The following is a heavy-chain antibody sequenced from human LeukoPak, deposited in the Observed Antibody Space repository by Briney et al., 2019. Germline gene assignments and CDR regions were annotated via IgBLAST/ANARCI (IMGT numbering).Heavy chain of an antibody. Sequence: PSETLSLTCTVSGGSISSYYWSWIRQPPGKGLEWIGYIYYSGSTNYNPSLKSRVTISVDTSKNQFSLKLSSVTAADTAVYYCAGGSVVPAVFNWFDPWGQGTLVTVSS. CDR2: IYYSGST. CDR1: GGSISSYY. D-gene: IGHD2-2*01. CDR3: AGGSVVPAVFNWFDP. J-gene: IGHJ5*02. V-gene: IGHV4-59*01.